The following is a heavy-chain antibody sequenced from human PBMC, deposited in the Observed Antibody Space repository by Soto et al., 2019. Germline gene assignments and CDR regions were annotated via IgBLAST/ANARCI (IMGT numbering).Heavy chain of an antibody. CDR2: IKHDGSEK. CDR3: ARIASAGRGWDF. V-gene: IGHV3-7*01. CDR1: GFTFSSYW. J-gene: IGHJ6*02. D-gene: IGHD6-13*01. Sequence: EVQLVESGGGLVQPGGSLRLYYAASGFTFSSYWMSWVRQAPVKGLEWVGNIKHDGSEKNYVDFVEGRFTISRDNAENSLYLQMNSLRAEDTAVYYCARIASAGRGWDFWGQGTTVVVSS.